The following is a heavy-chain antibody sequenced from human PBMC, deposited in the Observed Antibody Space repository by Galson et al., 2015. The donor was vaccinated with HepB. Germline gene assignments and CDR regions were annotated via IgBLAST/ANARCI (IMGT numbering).Heavy chain of an antibody. CDR3: VKRGVEMATTNDGYFDY. CDR2: ISSNGGST. J-gene: IGHJ4*02. D-gene: IGHD5-24*01. Sequence: SLRLSCAASGFTFSSYAMHWVRQAPGKGLEYVSAISSNGGSTYYADSVKGRFTISRDNSKNTLYLQMSSLRAEDTAVYYCVKRGVEMATTNDGYFDYWGQGTLVTVSS. V-gene: IGHV3-64D*06. CDR1: GFTFSSYA.